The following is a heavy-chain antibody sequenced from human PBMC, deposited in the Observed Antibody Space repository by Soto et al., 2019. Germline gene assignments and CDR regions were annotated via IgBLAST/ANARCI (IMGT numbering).Heavy chain of an antibody. D-gene: IGHD6-6*01. Sequence: HPGGSLRLSCAASGFTFSTYGMSWVRQTPGKGLEWVSIVGNDGTIYYADSVKGRFTISRDNSKNTLYLQMNSLRAEDTAVYYCAIDRPPGAPQTAPYYFDYWGQGTLVTVSS. CDR1: GFTFSTYG. V-gene: IGHV3-23*01. CDR3: AIDRPPGAPQTAPYYFDY. CDR2: VGNDGTI. J-gene: IGHJ4*02.